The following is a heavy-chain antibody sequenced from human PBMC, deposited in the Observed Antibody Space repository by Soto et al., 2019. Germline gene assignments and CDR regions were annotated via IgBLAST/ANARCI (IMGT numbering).Heavy chain of an antibody. CDR3: ARDAPPDDY. CDR2: MSSSSSTI. J-gene: IGHJ4*02. Sequence: EVQLVESGGGLVQPGGSLRLSCAASGFTFSSYSMNRVRQAPGKGLEWVSYMSSSSSTIYYADSVKGRFTISRDNAKNSLYLQMNSLRAEDTAVYYCARDAPPDDYWGQGTLVTVSS. V-gene: IGHV3-48*04. CDR1: GFTFSSYS.